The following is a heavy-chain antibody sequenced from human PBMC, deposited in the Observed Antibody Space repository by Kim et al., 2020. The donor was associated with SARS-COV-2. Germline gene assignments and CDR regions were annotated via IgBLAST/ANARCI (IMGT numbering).Heavy chain of an antibody. CDR3: ARQPTSGRLLYYFDS. V-gene: IGHV4-59*08. CDR2: IFHTGGT. Sequence: SETLSLTCTVAGGSVNDYYWSWLRQPPGKGPEWIGYIFHTGGTTCAPSLKSRVTMSIDTSKNQFSLELRSVTAEDTAVYYCARQPTSGRLLYYFDSWGQGALVTVSS. J-gene: IGHJ4*02. CDR1: GGSVNDYY. D-gene: IGHD1-26*01.